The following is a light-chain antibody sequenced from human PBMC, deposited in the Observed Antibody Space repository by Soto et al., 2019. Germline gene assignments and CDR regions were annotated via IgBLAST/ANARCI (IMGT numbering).Light chain of an antibody. J-gene: IGKJ3*01. CDR1: QSVGSK. V-gene: IGKV3-15*01. CDR3: HQYNNCPPFT. CDR2: DPS. Sequence: EIVMTQSPATLSVSPGERASLSCRASQSVGSKLACYQHKPGQAPRLLIYDPSTRATGFPARFTGSGSVTEFSLTITRLQPEDLSIYYAHQYNNCPPFTFGPGTTVDIK.